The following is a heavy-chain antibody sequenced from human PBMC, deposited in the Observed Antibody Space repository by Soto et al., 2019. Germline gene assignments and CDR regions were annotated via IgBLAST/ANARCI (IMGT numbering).Heavy chain of an antibody. V-gene: IGHV1-69*13. CDR3: ARGRRYDILTGYASGVHYCGMDV. J-gene: IGHJ6*02. CDR1: GGTFSSYA. D-gene: IGHD3-9*01. CDR2: IIPIFGTA. Sequence: GASVKVSCKASGGTFSSYAISWVRQAPGQGLEWMGGIIPIFGTANYAQKFQGRVTITADESTSTAYMELSSLRSEDTAVYYCARGRRYDILTGYASGVHYCGMDVWGQGTTVTVSS.